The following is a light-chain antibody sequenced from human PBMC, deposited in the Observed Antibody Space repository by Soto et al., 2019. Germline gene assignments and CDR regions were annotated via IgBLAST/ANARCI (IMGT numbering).Light chain of an antibody. V-gene: IGKV3-20*01. CDR3: QHYGTSPLT. CDR2: GAS. J-gene: IGKJ4*02. CDR1: QSVKNDY. Sequence: EAVLTQSPGTLSLSPGERATLSCRASQSVKNDYLAWYQQRPGLAPRLLIFGASGRATGIPDRFSGSGSGTDFTLTISRLEPEDFAIYYCQHYGTSPLTFGGGTKEDIK.